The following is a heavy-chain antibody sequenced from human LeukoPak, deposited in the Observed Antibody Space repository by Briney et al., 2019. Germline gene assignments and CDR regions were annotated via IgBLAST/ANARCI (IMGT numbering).Heavy chain of an antibody. V-gene: IGHV3-23*01. CDR3: AKSKQWLVPSNY. D-gene: IGHD6-19*01. J-gene: IGHJ4*02. Sequence: QPGGSLRLSCAASGFTFSSYAMSWVRQAPGKGLEWVSAVSGSGGSTYYADSVEGRFTISRDNSKNTLYLQMNSLRAEDTAVYYCAKSKQWLVPSNYWGQGTLVTVSS. CDR2: VSGSGGST. CDR1: GFTFSSYA.